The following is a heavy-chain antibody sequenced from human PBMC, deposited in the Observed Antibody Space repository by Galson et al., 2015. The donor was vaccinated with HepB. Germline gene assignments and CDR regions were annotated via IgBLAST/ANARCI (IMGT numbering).Heavy chain of an antibody. J-gene: IGHJ4*02. V-gene: IGHV3-30-3*01. D-gene: IGHD4-17*01. CDR1: GFTFSSYA. Sequence: SLRLSCAASGFTFSSYAMHWVRQAPGKGLEWVAVISYDGSNKYYADSVKGRFTISRDNSKNTLYLQMNSLRAEDTAVYYCARARDYGDRFFEDYWGQGTLVTVSS. CDR2: ISYDGSNK. CDR3: ARARDYGDRFFEDY.